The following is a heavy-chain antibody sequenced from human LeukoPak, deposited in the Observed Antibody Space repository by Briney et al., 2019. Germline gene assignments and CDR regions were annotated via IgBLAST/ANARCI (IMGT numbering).Heavy chain of an antibody. CDR2: IYYSGST. Sequence: SETLSLTCTVSGGSISSYYWSWIRQPPGKGLEWIGYIYYSGSTNYNPSLKSRVTISVDTSKNQFSLKLSSVTAADTAVYYCARGGFFGGYFDYWGQGTLVTVSS. D-gene: IGHD3-10*01. J-gene: IGHJ4*02. CDR3: ARGGFFGGYFDY. CDR1: GGSISSYY. V-gene: IGHV4-59*01.